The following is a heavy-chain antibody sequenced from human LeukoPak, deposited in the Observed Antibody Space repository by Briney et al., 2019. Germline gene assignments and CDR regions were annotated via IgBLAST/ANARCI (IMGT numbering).Heavy chain of an antibody. Sequence: GRSLRLSCAASGFTFSSYAMHWVRQAPGKGLEWVAVISYDGSNKYYADSVKGRFTISRDNSKNTLYLQMNSLRAEDTAVYYCAREPKWERGAFDIWGQGTMVTVSS. J-gene: IGHJ3*02. D-gene: IGHD1-26*01. CDR1: GFTFSSYA. V-gene: IGHV3-30-3*01. CDR2: ISYDGSNK. CDR3: AREPKWERGAFDI.